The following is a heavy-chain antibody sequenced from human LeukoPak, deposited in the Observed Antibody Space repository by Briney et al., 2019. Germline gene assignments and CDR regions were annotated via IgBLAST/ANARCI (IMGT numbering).Heavy chain of an antibody. CDR1: GGSISDYY. Sequence: PSETLSLTCSVFGGSISDYYCSWVRQPAGKGLEWMGRINTSGSTNYNPSLKSRVTMSVDTSKNSCSLRLSSLTAADTAVYYCARDVRGWSGFDYWGQGTLVTVSS. J-gene: IGHJ4*02. V-gene: IGHV4-4*07. CDR2: INTSGST. CDR3: ARDVRGWSGFDY. D-gene: IGHD3-3*01.